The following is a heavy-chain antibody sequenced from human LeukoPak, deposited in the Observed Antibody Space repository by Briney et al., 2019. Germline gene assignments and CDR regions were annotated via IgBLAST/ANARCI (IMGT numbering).Heavy chain of an antibody. V-gene: IGHV4-59*01. Sequence: SETLSLTCTFSGGSISSYYWSWIRQPPGKGLEWIGYIYYSGSTNYNPSLKSRVTISVDTSKNQFSLKLSSVTAADTAVYYCARGPAPYYFDYWGQGTLVTVSS. CDR1: GGSISSYY. J-gene: IGHJ4*02. CDR2: IYYSGST. CDR3: ARGPAPYYFDY.